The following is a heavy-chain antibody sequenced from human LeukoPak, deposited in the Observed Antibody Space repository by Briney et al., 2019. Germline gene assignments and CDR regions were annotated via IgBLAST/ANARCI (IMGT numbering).Heavy chain of an antibody. D-gene: IGHD2-2*01. Sequence: GGSLRLSWAASGFTFSSYGMHWVRQAPGKGLEWVAVIWYDGSNKYYADSVKGRFTISRDNSKNTLYLQMNSLRAEDTAVYYCAKLICTSPTEYYGMDVWGQGTTVTVSS. J-gene: IGHJ6*02. CDR2: IWYDGSNK. CDR1: GFTFSSYG. CDR3: AKLICTSPTEYYGMDV. V-gene: IGHV3-30*02.